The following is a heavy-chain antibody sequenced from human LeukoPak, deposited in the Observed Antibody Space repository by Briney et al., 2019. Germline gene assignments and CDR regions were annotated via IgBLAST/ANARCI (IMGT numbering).Heavy chain of an antibody. J-gene: IGHJ5*02. CDR3: ARDGYCSSTSCYLWSWFDL. CDR1: GYSISSGYY. CDR2: IYHSGST. V-gene: IGHV4-38-2*02. D-gene: IGHD2-2*03. Sequence: SETLSLTCTVSGYSISSGYYWGWIQQPPGKGLEWIGSIYHSGSTYYNPSLKSRVTISVDTSKNQSSLKLSSVTAADTAVYYCARDGYCSSTSCYLWSWFDLWGQGTLVTVSS.